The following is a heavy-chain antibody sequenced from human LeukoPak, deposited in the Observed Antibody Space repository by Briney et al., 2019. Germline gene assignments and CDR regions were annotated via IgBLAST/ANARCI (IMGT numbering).Heavy chain of an antibody. CDR1: GYAFTSYD. D-gene: IGHD2-21*02. CDR3: ASVLYCGADCYSGRYFFDY. V-gene: IGHV1-46*01. CDR2: INPSGDST. J-gene: IGHJ4*02. Sequence: ASVKVSCKASGYAFTSYDMHWVRQAPGQGLEWMGIINPSGDSTSYAQKFQGRVTMTRDTSTSTVYMELSSLRSEDTAVYYCASVLYCGADCYSGRYFFDYWGQGTLVTVSS.